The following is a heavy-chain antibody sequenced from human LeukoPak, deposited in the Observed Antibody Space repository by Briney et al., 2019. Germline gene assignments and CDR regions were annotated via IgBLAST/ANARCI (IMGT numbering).Heavy chain of an antibody. D-gene: IGHD7-27*01. J-gene: IGHJ4*02. CDR2: IHPGRGDT. CDR3: ARDHNWGPDY. V-gene: IGHV1-2*02. CDR1: GYTFTDHY. Sequence: ASVKVSCQALGYTFTDHYFHWLRQAPGQGIEWMGWIHPGRGDTNIAQKSQGRVSLTRDMSISTAYMDLSRLTSDDTAVYYCARDHNWGPDYWGQGTLVSVSS.